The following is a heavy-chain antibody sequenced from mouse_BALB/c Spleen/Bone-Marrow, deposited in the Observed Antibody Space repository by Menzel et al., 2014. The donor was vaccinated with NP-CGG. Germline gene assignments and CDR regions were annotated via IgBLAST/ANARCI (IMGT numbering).Heavy chain of an antibody. CDR1: GFNIKDTY. J-gene: IGHJ1*01. CDR2: IDPANGNT. CDR3: ATMITDWYFDV. D-gene: IGHD2-4*01. Sequence: EVQLVESGAELVKPGASVKLSCTASGFNIKDTYMRWVKQRPEQGLEWIGRIDPANGNTKYDPKFQGKATITADTSSNTAYLQLSSLTSEDTAVYYCATMITDWYFDVWGAGTTVTVSS. V-gene: IGHV14-3*02.